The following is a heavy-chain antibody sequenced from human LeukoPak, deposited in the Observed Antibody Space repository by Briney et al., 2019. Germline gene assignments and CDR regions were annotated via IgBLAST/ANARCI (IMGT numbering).Heavy chain of an antibody. CDR1: GGSISSGPYY. CDR3: AREYSRWAVCFFDS. J-gene: IGHJ4*02. CDR2: IYSSGST. Sequence: SETLSLTCSVSGGSISSGPYYWSWIRQPAGKGLEWIGRIYSSGSTNYNPSLKSRVTISVDTSKNQFSLKLSSVTAADTAVYYCAREYSRWAVCFFDSWGQGTLVTVSS. D-gene: IGHD3-16*01. V-gene: IGHV4-61*02.